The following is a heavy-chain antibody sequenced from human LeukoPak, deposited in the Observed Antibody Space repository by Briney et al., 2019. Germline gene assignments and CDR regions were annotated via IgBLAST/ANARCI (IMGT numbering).Heavy chain of an antibody. Sequence: ASVKVSCKASGYTFTGYYMHWVRQAPGQGLEWMGGFDPEDGETIYAQKFQGRVTMTEDTSTDTAYMELSSLRSEDTAVYYCATLGWPLDYWGQGTLVTVSS. J-gene: IGHJ4*02. CDR1: GYTFTGYY. CDR3: ATLGWPLDY. CDR2: FDPEDGET. D-gene: IGHD6-19*01. V-gene: IGHV1-24*01.